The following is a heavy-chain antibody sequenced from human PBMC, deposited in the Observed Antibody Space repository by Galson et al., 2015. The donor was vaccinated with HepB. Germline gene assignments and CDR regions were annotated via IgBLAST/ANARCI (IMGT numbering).Heavy chain of an antibody. CDR3: ARPNSGYCGGDCYFPSGFDY. J-gene: IGHJ4*02. D-gene: IGHD2-21*02. Sequence: QSGAEVKKPGESLKISCKGSGYSFTSYWIGWVRQMPGKGLEWMGIIYPGDSDTRYSPSFQGQVTISADKSISTAYLQWSSLKASDTAMYYCARPNSGYCGGDCYFPSGFDYWGQGTLVTVSS. CDR2: IYPGDSDT. V-gene: IGHV5-51*03. CDR1: GYSFTSYW.